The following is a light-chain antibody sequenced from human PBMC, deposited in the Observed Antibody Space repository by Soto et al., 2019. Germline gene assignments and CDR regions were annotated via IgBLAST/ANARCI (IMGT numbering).Light chain of an antibody. CDR2: AAS. V-gene: IGKV1-27*01. CDR3: QKYDGAPLT. CDR1: QDINIY. J-gene: IGKJ4*01. Sequence: DIQMTQSPSSLSASVGDRVTITCRAGQDINIYLAWYQQKPGKVPKLLISAASTLQSGVPSRFSGSGSGTEFTLTISSLQPEDVATYYCQKYDGAPLTFGGGTKVEIK.